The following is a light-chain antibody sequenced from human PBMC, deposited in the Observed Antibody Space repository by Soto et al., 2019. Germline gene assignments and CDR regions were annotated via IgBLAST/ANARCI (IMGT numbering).Light chain of an antibody. Sequence: DIVLTQSPGTLSLSPGERATPSCRASQSVSSRYSAWYQQKPGQAPRLLIYGASSRATGIPDRFSGSGSGTEFTLTISRLEPEDFAVYYCHQYGTSLITFGQGTRLEIK. V-gene: IGKV3-20*01. J-gene: IGKJ5*01. CDR2: GAS. CDR1: QSVSSRY. CDR3: HQYGTSLIT.